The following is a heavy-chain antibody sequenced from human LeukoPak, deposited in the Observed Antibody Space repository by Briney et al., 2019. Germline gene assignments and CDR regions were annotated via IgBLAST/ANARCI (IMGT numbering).Heavy chain of an antibody. CDR1: GFTLGDYA. CDR3: TRDFRTYQRLLWNDY. J-gene: IGHJ4*02. V-gene: IGHV3-49*04. D-gene: IGHD2-2*01. Sequence: GGSLRLSCTASGFTLGDYAMSWVRQAPGKGLEWVGFIRSKAYGGTTEYAASVKGRVTISRDDSKSIAYLQMNSLKPEDTAVYYCTRDFRTYQRLLWNDYWGQGTLVTVSS. CDR2: IRSKAYGGTT.